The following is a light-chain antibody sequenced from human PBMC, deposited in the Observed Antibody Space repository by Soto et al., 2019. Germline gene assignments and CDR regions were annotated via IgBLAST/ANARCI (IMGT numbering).Light chain of an antibody. CDR1: QSVLYSSNNKNY. J-gene: IGKJ1*01. Sequence: DIVMTQSPDSLAVSLGERATINCKSSQSVLYSSNNKNYLAWYQQKPGQPPKLLIYWASTRESGVPDRFSGSGSGTDFTLTISSLQAADVAVYYCQQYYSTLGTFGQGTKVEIK. CDR3: QQYYSTLGT. CDR2: WAS. V-gene: IGKV4-1*01.